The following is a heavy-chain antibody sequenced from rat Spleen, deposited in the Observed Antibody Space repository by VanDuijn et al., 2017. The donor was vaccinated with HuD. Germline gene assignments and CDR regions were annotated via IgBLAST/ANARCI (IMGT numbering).Heavy chain of an antibody. J-gene: IGHJ2*01. CDR2: INYDSDNT. D-gene: IGHD1-6*01. CDR3: TRDRILRSTGFDY. V-gene: IGHV5-20*01. CDR1: GFTFSDYY. Sequence: EVQLVESGGGLVQPGRSLKLSCAASGFTFSDYYMAWVRQAPTRGLEWVASINYDSDNTHYRNSVKGRFTISRDNAKSSLYLQMDSLRSEDTATYYCTRDRILRSTGFDYWGQGVMVTVSS.